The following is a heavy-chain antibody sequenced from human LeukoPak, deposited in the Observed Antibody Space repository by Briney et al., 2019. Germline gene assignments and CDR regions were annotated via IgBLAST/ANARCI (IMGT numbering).Heavy chain of an antibody. Sequence: ASVKVSCKASGGTFSSYAISWVRQAPGQGLEWMGGIIPIFGTANYAQKFQGRVTITTDEFTSTAFMELSSLRSEDTAVYYCARDKIGGGGYDRDYYYMDVWGKGTTVTVSS. CDR1: GGTFSSYA. D-gene: IGHD5-12*01. J-gene: IGHJ6*03. CDR2: IIPIFGTA. V-gene: IGHV1-69*05. CDR3: ARDKIGGGGYDRDYYYMDV.